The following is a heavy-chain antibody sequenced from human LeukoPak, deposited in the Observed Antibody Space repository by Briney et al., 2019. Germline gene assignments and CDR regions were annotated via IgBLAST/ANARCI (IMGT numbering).Heavy chain of an antibody. Sequence: SVKVSCKASGGTFSSYAISWVRQAPGQGLEWMGGIIPIFGTASYAQKFQGRVTITTDESTSTAYMELSSLRSEDTAVYYCARGYCSSTSCLGRAFDIWGQGTMVTVSS. CDR1: GGTFSSYA. D-gene: IGHD2-2*01. J-gene: IGHJ3*02. CDR2: IIPIFGTA. V-gene: IGHV1-69*05. CDR3: ARGYCSSTSCLGRAFDI.